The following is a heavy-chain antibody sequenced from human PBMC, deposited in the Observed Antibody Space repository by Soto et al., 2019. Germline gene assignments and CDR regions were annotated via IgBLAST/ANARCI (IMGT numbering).Heavy chain of an antibody. CDR1: GFTFSSYS. J-gene: IGHJ4*02. Sequence: QVQLVESGGGVVQPGRSLRLSCAASGFTFSSYSMHWVRQAPGKGLEWVALISYDGGSTYYADFVEGRFTISRDSSQNTLYLEMNSLRPEDTALYYCARDQTYCSGGSCYFGEYYFAHWGQGTLVTVSS. CDR2: ISYDGGST. V-gene: IGHV3-30*04. CDR3: ARDQTYCSGGSCYFGEYYFAH. D-gene: IGHD2-15*01.